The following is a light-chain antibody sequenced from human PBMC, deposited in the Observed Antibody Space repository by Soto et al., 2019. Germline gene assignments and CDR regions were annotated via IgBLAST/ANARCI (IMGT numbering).Light chain of an antibody. Sequence: DIQMTQSPSSLSASVGDRVTITCRASQTISTYLNWYQQNPGKAPKLLIYAASSLQSGVPSRFSGSRSGTDFTLTISSLQPEDFATYYCRQSSGIPYTFGQGTKLEIK. CDR2: AAS. CDR1: QTISTY. J-gene: IGKJ2*01. CDR3: RQSSGIPYT. V-gene: IGKV1-39*01.